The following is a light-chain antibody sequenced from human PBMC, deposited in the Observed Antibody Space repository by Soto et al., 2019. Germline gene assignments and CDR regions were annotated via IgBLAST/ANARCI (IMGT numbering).Light chain of an antibody. CDR3: SSYTSSSTLL. V-gene: IGLV2-14*01. Sequence: QSVLTQPASVSGSPGQSITISCTGTSSDVGAYNFVSWYQQHPGKAPKLMIYEVSTRPSGVSNRFSGSKSGNTASLTISGLQAEDEADYYCSSYTSSSTLLFGGGTKLTVL. CDR2: EVS. J-gene: IGLJ2*01. CDR1: SSDVGAYNF.